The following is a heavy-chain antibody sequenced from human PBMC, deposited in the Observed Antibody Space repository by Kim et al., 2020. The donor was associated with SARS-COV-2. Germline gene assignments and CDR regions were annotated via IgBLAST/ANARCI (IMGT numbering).Heavy chain of an antibody. CDR2: ISYDGSNK. CDR1: GFTFSSYG. CDR3: AKERYSSGWGWFDP. Sequence: GGSLRLSCAASGFTFSSYGMHWVRQAPGKGLEWVAVISYDGSNKYYADSVKGRFTISRDNSKNTLYLQMNSLRAEDTAVYYCAKERYSSGWGWFDPWGQGTLVTVSS. D-gene: IGHD6-19*01. V-gene: IGHV3-30*18. J-gene: IGHJ5*02.